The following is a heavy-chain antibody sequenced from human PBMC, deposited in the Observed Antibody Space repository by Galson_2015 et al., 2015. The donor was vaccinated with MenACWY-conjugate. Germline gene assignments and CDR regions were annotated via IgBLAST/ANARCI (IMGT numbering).Heavy chain of an antibody. CDR3: ARGTISTRPNWFDP. V-gene: IGHV3-21*06. CDR2: ISSTGTYT. D-gene: IGHD3-3*01. Sequence: ISSTGTYTFYAASVEGRFTISRDNAGNSLFLQMSSLRVEDSAVYYCARGTISTRPNWFDPWGQGTLVTVSS. J-gene: IGHJ5*02.